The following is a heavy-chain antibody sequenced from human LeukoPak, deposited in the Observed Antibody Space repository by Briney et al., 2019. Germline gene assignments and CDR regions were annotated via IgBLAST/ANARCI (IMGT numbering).Heavy chain of an antibody. CDR1: GFTFSSCG. J-gene: IGHJ4*02. CDR3: AKGEDGDYDVYNRLGDY. D-gene: IGHD4-17*01. Sequence: GGSARLSCAASGFTFSSCGMHWVCEAPGKGLEWVAVISNDGSNKYYADSVKGRFTISRDNSNTTLYLQMTTLRAEDTAVYYCAKGEDGDYDVYNRLGDYWGQGTLVTVSS. V-gene: IGHV3-30*18. CDR2: ISNDGSNK.